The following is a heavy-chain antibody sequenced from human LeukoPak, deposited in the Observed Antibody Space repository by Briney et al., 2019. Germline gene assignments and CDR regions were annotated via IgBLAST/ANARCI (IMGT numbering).Heavy chain of an antibody. Sequence: SETLSLTCAVYGGSFSGYYWSWIRQPPGKGLEWIGEINHSGSTNYNPSLKSRVTISVDTSKNQFSLKLSSVTAADTAVYYCARYASGSYRQFDYWGQGTLVTVSS. D-gene: IGHD3-10*01. V-gene: IGHV4-34*01. CDR2: INHSGST. CDR1: GGSFSGYY. J-gene: IGHJ4*02. CDR3: ARYASGSYRQFDY.